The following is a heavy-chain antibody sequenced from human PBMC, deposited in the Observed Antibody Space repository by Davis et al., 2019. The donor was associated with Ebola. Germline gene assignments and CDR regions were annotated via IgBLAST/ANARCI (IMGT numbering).Heavy chain of an antibody. CDR1: GGTFSSYA. V-gene: IGHV1-69*06. Sequence: SVKVSCKDSGGTFSSYAISWVRQAPGHGLEWMGGIIPIFGTANYAQKFQGRVTITADKSTSTAYMELSSLRSEDTALYSCARGVPYYNGSGGIQYGMDVWGQGTTVTVSS. J-gene: IGHJ6*02. D-gene: IGHD3-10*01. CDR2: IIPIFGTA. CDR3: ARGVPYYNGSGGIQYGMDV.